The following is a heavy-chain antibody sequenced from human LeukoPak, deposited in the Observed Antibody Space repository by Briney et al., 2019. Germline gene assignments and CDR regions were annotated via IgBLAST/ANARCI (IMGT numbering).Heavy chain of an antibody. J-gene: IGHJ5*02. Sequence: GGSLRLSCAASGFTVSSNYMSWVRQAPGKGLEWVSVIYSGGSTYHADSVKGRFTISRDNSKNTLYLQMNSLRAEDTAVYYCARALVVSWFDPWGQGTLVTVSS. V-gene: IGHV3-66*02. CDR3: ARALVVSWFDP. CDR1: GFTVSSNY. CDR2: IYSGGST. D-gene: IGHD3-22*01.